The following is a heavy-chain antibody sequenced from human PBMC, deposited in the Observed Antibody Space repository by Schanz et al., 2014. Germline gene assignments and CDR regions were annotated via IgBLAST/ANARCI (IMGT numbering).Heavy chain of an antibody. CDR2: IYIGGNT. Sequence: EVQLVESGGGLVQPGGSLRLSCTASGFTFSSYSMNWVRQAPGKGLEWVSFIYIGGNTYYADSVKGRFTISRDNSKNTVYIQMNSLRAEDTAVYYCANNWNLDYWGQGTLVTVSS. CDR1: GFTFSSYS. CDR3: ANNWNLDY. V-gene: IGHV3-66*01. J-gene: IGHJ4*02. D-gene: IGHD1-20*01.